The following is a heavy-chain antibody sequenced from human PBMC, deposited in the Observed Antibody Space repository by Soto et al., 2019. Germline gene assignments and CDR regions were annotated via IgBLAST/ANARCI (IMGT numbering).Heavy chain of an antibody. Sequence: QVQLVQSGAEVKELGSSVKVSCKTSGGTFTTSSFVWVRQGPGQGLEWMGGIIPIFSKTNFAPKFQGRVTFTADESTRTVYTDLSSLRSEDTAIYYCATDVVRSTGGDSWGQGTLVTVSS. CDR1: GGTFTTSS. CDR3: ATDVVRSTGGDS. V-gene: IGHV1-69*01. D-gene: IGHD7-27*01. J-gene: IGHJ4*02. CDR2: IIPIFSKT.